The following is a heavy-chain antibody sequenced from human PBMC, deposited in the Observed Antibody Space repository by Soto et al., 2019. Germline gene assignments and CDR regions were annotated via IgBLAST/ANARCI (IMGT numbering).Heavy chain of an antibody. V-gene: IGHV3-9*01. D-gene: IGHD2-15*01. J-gene: IGHJ3*02. CDR1: GFTFDDYA. CDR3: AKEGYCSGGSCYWNSGAFEI. Sequence: EVQLVESGGGLVQPGRSLRLSCAASGFTFDDYAMHWVRQGPGKGLEWVSGISWNSGSIGYADSVKGRFTISRDNAKNSLYLQMNSLRAEDTALYYCAKEGYCSGGSCYWNSGAFEIWGQGTVVIVSS. CDR2: ISWNSGSI.